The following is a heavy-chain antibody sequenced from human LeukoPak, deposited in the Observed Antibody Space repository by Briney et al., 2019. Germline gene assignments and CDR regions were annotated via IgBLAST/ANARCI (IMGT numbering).Heavy chain of an antibody. Sequence: GASVKVSCKASGYTFTSYGISWVRQAPGQGLEWMGWISAYNGNTNYAQKLQGRGTMTTNTSTSTAYMEMRRVRSDDTAVYYCARSTTKHYVNCFDPWSQGTLVTVSS. J-gene: IGHJ5*02. D-gene: IGHD2/OR15-2a*01. CDR2: ISAYNGNT. CDR3: ARSTTKHYVNCFDP. V-gene: IGHV1-18*01. CDR1: GYTFTSYG.